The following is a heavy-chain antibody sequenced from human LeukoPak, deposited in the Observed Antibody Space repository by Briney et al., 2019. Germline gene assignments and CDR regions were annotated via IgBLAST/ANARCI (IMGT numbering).Heavy chain of an antibody. D-gene: IGHD2-2*01. J-gene: IGHJ6*02. Sequence: SVKVSCKASGGTFSSYAISWVRQAPGQGLEWMGGIIPIFGTANYAQKFQGRVTITADESTSTTYMELSSLRSEDTAVYYCARAAVPAAIGEGDYYGMDVWGQGTTVTVSS. CDR2: IIPIFGTA. CDR1: GGTFSSYA. CDR3: ARAAVPAAIGEGDYYGMDV. V-gene: IGHV1-69*13.